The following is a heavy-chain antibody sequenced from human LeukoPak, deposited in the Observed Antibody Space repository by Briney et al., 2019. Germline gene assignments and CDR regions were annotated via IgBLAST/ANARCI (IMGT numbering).Heavy chain of an antibody. J-gene: IGHJ5*02. CDR2: IYSTGGI. CDR3: AKQPTHCSGGRCYPNWFDP. CDR1: GGSINNYY. D-gene: IGHD2-15*01. V-gene: IGHV4-4*09. Sequence: SETLSLTCTVSGGSINNYYWDWIRQPPGKGLEWIGYIYSTGGINYNPSLKSRVTISVDTSKNQFSLKLSSVTAADTAVYYCAKQPTHCSGGRCYPNWFDPWGQGTLVTVTS.